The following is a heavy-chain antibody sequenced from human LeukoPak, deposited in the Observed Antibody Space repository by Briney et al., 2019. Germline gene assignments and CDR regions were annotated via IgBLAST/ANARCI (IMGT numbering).Heavy chain of an antibody. D-gene: IGHD3-22*01. V-gene: IGHV3-21*01. CDR2: ISSGSTYK. J-gene: IGHJ4*02. Sequence: PGGSLRLSCAISGFTFTAHSMNWVRQAPGEGLEWVSFISSGSTYKYYGDSVKGRFTISRDNANVYLQMNSLRAEDTATYHCAREYDSKGRFDNWGQGTLVIVSS. CDR3: AREYDSKGRFDN. CDR1: GFTFTAHS.